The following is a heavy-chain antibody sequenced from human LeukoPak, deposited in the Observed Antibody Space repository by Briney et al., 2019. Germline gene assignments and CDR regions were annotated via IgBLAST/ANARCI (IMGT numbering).Heavy chain of an antibody. Sequence: GESLKTSCKGSGYSFTSYWIGWVRQMPGKGLEWMGIIYPGDSDTRYSPSFHGQVTISADKSISTAYLQWSSLKAPDTAMYYCARNSGPVAGTTDFWGQGTLVTVSS. CDR2: IYPGDSDT. CDR3: ARNSGPVAGTTDF. CDR1: GYSFTSYW. J-gene: IGHJ4*02. D-gene: IGHD6-19*01. V-gene: IGHV5-51*01.